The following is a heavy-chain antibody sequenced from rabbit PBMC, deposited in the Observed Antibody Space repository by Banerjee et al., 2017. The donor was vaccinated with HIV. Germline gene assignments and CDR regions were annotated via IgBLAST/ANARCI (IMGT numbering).Heavy chain of an antibody. CDR3: ARTGYVGYGYSTAGMDL. V-gene: IGHV1S45*01. CDR1: GIDFSSYYY. J-gene: IGHJ3*01. Sequence: QQQLEESGGGLVKPGGTLTLTCKASGIDFSSYYYMCWVRQAPGKGLELIACIYAGSSGRTYYASWAKGRFTISKTSSTTMTLQMTSLTAADTATYFCARTGYVGYGYSTAGMDLWGQGTLVTVS. D-gene: IGHD7-1*01. CDR2: IYAGSSGRT.